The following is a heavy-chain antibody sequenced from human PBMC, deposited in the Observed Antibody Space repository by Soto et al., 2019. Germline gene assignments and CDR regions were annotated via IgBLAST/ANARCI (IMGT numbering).Heavy chain of an antibody. CDR2: INPNSGGT. J-gene: IGHJ5*02. Sequence: GASVKVSCKASGYTFTGYYMHWVRQAPGQGLEWMGWINPNSGGTNYAQKFQGRVTMTRDTSISTAYMELSRLRSDDTAVYYCARDNYVKHSSGWPRVSRWFDPWGQGTLVTV. V-gene: IGHV1-2*02. CDR1: GYTFTGYY. CDR3: ARDNYVKHSSGWPRVSRWFDP. D-gene: IGHD6-19*01.